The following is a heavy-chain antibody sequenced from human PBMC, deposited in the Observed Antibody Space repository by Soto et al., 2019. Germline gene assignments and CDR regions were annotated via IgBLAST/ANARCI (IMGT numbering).Heavy chain of an antibody. Sequence: GGSLRLSCAASGFTFSSYAMSWVRQAPGKGLEWVSAISGSGGSTYYADSVKGRFTISRDNSKNTLYLQMNSLRAEDTAVYYCAKLREITVTTSPNWFDPWGQGTLVTVSS. CDR3: AKLREITVTTSPNWFDP. CDR2: ISGSGGST. CDR1: GFTFSSYA. V-gene: IGHV3-23*01. D-gene: IGHD4-17*01. J-gene: IGHJ5*02.